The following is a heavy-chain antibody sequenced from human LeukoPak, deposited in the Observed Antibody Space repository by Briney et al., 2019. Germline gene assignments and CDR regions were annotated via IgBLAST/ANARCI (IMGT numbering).Heavy chain of an antibody. D-gene: IGHD4-23*01. V-gene: IGHV4-39*01. CDR2: IYYSGNT. Sequence: RPGGSLRLSCAASGFTFSSYSMNWVRQAPGKGLEWIGSIYYSGNTYYNPSLKSRVTISVDTSKNQFSLKLSSVTAADTAVYYCARPRYGGNSVSRAFDIWGQGTMVTVSS. CDR1: GFTFSSYSMN. J-gene: IGHJ3*02. CDR3: ARPRYGGNSVSRAFDI.